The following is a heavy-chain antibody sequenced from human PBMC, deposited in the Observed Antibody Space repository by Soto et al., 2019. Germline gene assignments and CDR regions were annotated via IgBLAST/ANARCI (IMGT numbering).Heavy chain of an antibody. V-gene: IGHV3-23*01. J-gene: IGHJ4*02. D-gene: IGHD6-13*01. CDR2: ISGSGGST. CDR1: GFTFSIYA. Sequence: GGSLRLSCAAAGFTFSIYAMSWVRQAPGKGLEWVSAISGSGGSTYYADSVKGRFTISGDNSKNTLYLQMNSLRADDTAVYYCAKATRGGAATLIRDYWGQGTLVTVSS. CDR3: AKATRGGAATLIRDY.